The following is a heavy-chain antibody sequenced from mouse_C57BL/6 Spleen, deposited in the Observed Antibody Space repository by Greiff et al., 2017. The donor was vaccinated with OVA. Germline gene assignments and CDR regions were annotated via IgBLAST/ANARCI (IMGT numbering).Heavy chain of an antibody. J-gene: IGHJ4*01. V-gene: IGHV1-7*01. CDR3: ARNYGTHYAMDY. D-gene: IGHD1-1*01. Sequence: QVQLQQSGAELAKPGASVKLSCKASGYTFTSYWMHWVKQRPGQGLEWIGYINPSSGYTKYNQKFKDKATLTAEKSSSTAYMQLSSLTYEDSAVYYCARNYGTHYAMDYWGQGTSVTVSS. CDR2: INPSSGYT. CDR1: GYTFTSYW.